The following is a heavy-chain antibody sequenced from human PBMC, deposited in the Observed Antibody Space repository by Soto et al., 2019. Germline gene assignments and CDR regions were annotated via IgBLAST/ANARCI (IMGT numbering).Heavy chain of an antibody. CDR2: IYHTGNA. V-gene: IGHV4-39*01. CDR3: ARDSFDSRDYTTNWFDP. CDR1: GDSLSNSRFY. D-gene: IGHD3-22*01. J-gene: IGHJ5*02. Sequence: SETLSLTCSVSGDSLSNSRFYWAWIRQPPGEGLEWIGSIYHTGNAYYNPSLKSRVTISVDTSKNQFSLKLTSVTATDAALYYCARDSFDSRDYTTNWFDPWGQGTLVTLSS.